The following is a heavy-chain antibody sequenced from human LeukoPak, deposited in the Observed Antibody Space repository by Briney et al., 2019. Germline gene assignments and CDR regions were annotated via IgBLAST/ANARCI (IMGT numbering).Heavy chain of an antibody. Sequence: GASVKVSCKASGYTFTSYYMHWVRQAPGQGLEWMGLINPTGGSTGYAQKFQGRVTMTRDMSTSTDYMELSSLRSEDTAIYYRARDNSVGDNAWWFDPWGQGTLVTVSS. CDR2: INPTGGST. J-gene: IGHJ5*02. CDR3: ARDNSVGDNAWWFDP. V-gene: IGHV1-46*01. D-gene: IGHD1-26*01. CDR1: GYTFTSYY.